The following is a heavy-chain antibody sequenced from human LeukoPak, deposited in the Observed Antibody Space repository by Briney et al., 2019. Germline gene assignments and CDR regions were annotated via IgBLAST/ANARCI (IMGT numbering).Heavy chain of an antibody. D-gene: IGHD2-15*01. CDR2: ISFHGTDS. CDR3: AKSGLNRFDY. CDR1: GFTFISYA. J-gene: IGHJ4*02. Sequence: PGGSLRLSCAASGFTFISYAIHWVRQAPGKGLEWVAVISFHGTDSFYADSVKGRFTISRDNSKNTLYLQMNSLRAEDTAVYYCAKSGLNRFDYWGQGTLVTVSS. V-gene: IGHV3-30*04.